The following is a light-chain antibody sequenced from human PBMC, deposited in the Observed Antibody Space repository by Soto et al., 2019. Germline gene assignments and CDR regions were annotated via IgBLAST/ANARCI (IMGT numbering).Light chain of an antibody. CDR1: SSDGGGYNY. CDR2: YVS. CDR3: SSYTRSSTLWV. V-gene: IGLV2-14*01. J-gene: IGLJ3*02. Sequence: QSVLTQPASVSGSPGQSINISCTGTSSDGGGYNYVSWYQQHPGKAPRLMIYYVSNRPSGVSNRFSGSKSGNTASLTISGLQAEDEADYYCSSYTRSSTLWVFGGGTKLTVL.